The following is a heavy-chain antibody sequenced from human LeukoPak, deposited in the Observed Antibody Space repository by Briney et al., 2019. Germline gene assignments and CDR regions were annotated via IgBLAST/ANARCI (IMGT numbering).Heavy chain of an antibody. Sequence: GGSLRLSCAASGFTFSGYDMSWVRQAPGKGLEWVSYTSSSSSTIYYADSVKSRFTISRDNAKNSLYLQMNSLRAEDTAVYYCARHPRGYYYYYMDVWGKGTTVTVSS. CDR2: TSSSSSTI. CDR1: GFTFSGYD. V-gene: IGHV3-48*04. J-gene: IGHJ6*03. CDR3: ARHPRGYYYYYMDV.